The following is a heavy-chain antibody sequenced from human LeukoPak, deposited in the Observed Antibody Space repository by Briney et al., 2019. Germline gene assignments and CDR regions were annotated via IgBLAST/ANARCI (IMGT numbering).Heavy chain of an antibody. CDR1: GGSISSSNW. D-gene: IGHD2-15*01. V-gene: IGHV4-4*02. CDR2: IYHSGST. J-gene: IGHJ4*02. CDR3: ARHVVVVAADYFDY. Sequence: SETLSLTCAVSGGSISSSNWWSWVRQPPGKGLEWIGEIYHSGSTNYNPPLKSRVTISVDKSKNQFSLKLSSVTAADTAVYYCARHVVVVAADYFDYWGQGTLVTVSS.